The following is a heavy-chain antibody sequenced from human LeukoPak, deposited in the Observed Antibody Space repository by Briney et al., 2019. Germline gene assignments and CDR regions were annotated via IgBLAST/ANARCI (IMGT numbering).Heavy chain of an antibody. CDR1: GFTFRSYS. Sequence: PGGSLRLSCAASGFTFRSYSMNWVRQAPGKGLEWVSYISSSSSTIYYADSVKGRFTISRDNAKNSLYLQMNSLRAKDTAVYYCASLYGDVDTAMVKADYWGQGTLVTVSS. J-gene: IGHJ4*02. CDR3: ASLYGDVDTAMVKADY. D-gene: IGHD5-18*01. CDR2: ISSSSSTI. V-gene: IGHV3-48*01.